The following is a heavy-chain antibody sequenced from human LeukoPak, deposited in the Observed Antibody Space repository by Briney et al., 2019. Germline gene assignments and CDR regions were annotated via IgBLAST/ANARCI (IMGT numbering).Heavy chain of an antibody. CDR1: GFTFSSYG. V-gene: IGHV3-33*01. CDR3: ARESSGYDAFDI. Sequence: GGSLRLSCAASGFTFSSYGMHWVRQAPGKGLEWVAVIWYDGSNKYYADPVKGRFTISRDNSKNTLYLQMNSLRAEDTAVYYCARESSGYDAFDIWGQGTMVTVSS. J-gene: IGHJ3*02. CDR2: IWYDGSNK. D-gene: IGHD3-22*01.